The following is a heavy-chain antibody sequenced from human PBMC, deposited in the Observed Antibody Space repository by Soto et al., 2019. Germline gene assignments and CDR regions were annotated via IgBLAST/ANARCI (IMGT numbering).Heavy chain of an antibody. CDR1: GGSISSGGTGSY. CDR3: ASGHDAYKVRY. J-gene: IGHJ4*02. D-gene: IGHD1-1*01. V-gene: IGHV4-31*03. CDR2: IYYTGNT. Sequence: PSETLSLTCTVSGGSISSGGTGSYWTWIRQLPGKGLEWIGYIYYTGNTYYNPSLKSRPTISIDTSENQFSLKLTSVTAADTAVYFCASGHDAYKVRYWGQGTLVTVPS.